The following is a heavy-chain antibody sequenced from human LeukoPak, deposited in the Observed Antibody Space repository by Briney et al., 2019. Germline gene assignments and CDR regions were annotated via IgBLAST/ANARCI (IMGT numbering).Heavy chain of an antibody. Sequence: ASVKVSCKASGYTFAGYYMHWVRQAPGQGLEWMGWINPNSGGTNYAQKFQGRVTMTRDTSISTAYMELSRLRSDDTAVYYCARARSSGWYTYDAFDIWGQGTMVTVSS. CDR2: INPNSGGT. CDR3: ARARSSGWYTYDAFDI. J-gene: IGHJ3*02. V-gene: IGHV1-2*02. CDR1: GYTFAGYY. D-gene: IGHD6-19*01.